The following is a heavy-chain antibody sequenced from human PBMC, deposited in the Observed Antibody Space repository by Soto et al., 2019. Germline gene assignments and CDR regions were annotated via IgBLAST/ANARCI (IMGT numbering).Heavy chain of an antibody. CDR1: GASLNNYY. V-gene: IGHV4-4*07. J-gene: IGHJ5*02. CDR3: ARGSLQFDP. Sequence: SETLSLTCTVSGASLNNYYWSWIRQPAGKGLEWIGRIYASGNTNYKSSLRSRVTMSVDTSKNQFSLKLSSLGAADTAMYYCARGSLQFDPWGQGTLVTVSS. CDR2: IYASGNT.